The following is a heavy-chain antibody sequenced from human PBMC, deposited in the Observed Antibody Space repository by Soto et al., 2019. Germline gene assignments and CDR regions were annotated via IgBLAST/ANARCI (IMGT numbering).Heavy chain of an antibody. CDR3: ARDQAGITGTSYCYYYGMDV. Sequence: QVQLVESGGGVVQPGRSLRLSCAASGFTFSSYAMHWVRQAPGKGLEWVAVISYDGSNKYYADSVKGRFTISRDNSKNTLYLQMNSLRAEDTAVYYCARDQAGITGTSYCYYYGMDVWGQGTTVTVSS. J-gene: IGHJ6*02. CDR2: ISYDGSNK. D-gene: IGHD1-20*01. CDR1: GFTFSSYA. V-gene: IGHV3-30-3*01.